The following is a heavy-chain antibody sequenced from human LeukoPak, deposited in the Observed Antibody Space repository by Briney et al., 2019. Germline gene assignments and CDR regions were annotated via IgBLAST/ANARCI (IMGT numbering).Heavy chain of an antibody. CDR1: GFTFSSYA. CDR2: ISGSGGST. Sequence: GGSLRLSCAASGFTFSSYAMSWVRQAPGKGLEWVSAISGSGGSTYYADSVEGRFTISRDNSKNTLYLQMNSLRAEDTAVYYCAKDPYYYDSSGYYGDAFDIWGQGTMVTVSS. D-gene: IGHD3-22*01. CDR3: AKDPYYYDSSGYYGDAFDI. V-gene: IGHV3-23*01. J-gene: IGHJ3*02.